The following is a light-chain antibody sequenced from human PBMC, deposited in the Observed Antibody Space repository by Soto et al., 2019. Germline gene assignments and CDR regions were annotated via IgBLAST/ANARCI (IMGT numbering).Light chain of an antibody. CDR1: SSDVDAYNY. J-gene: IGLJ3*02. CDR3: CSYGGSYTWV. V-gene: IGLV2-11*01. CDR2: DVN. Sequence: QSALTQPRSVSGSPGQSVTISCTGTSSDVDAYNYVSWYQQHPGKDPKLIIFDVNKRPSGVPDRVSGSKSDITASLTISGLQAEDEADYFCCSYGGSYTWVFGGGTKLTVL.